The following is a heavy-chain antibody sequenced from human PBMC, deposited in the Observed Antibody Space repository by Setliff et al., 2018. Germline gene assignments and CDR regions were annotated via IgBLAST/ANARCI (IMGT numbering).Heavy chain of an antibody. J-gene: IGHJ4*02. CDR2: ISRGATTT. Sequence: GSLRLSCAASGFIFSDYYMSWIRQTPGKGLEWVAYISRGATTTYYTDSVKGRFTISRDDGKNSLYLQMNSLRAEDTAVYYCSTKGVPGTGGQGILVTVSS. CDR3: STKGVPGT. D-gene: IGHD1-1*01. V-gene: IGHV3-11*01. CDR1: GFIFSDYY.